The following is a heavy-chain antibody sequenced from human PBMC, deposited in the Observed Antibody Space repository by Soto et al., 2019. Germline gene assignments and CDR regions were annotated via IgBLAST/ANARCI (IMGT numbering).Heavy chain of an antibody. Sequence: EVQLVESGGGLVQPGGSLRLSCAASGFTFSSYSMNWVRQAPGKGLEWVSYISSSSSTIYYADSVKGRFTISRDNAKNSLYLQMNSLRAEDTAVYYCARETEGDYGSYYGMDVWGQGTTVTVSS. CDR2: ISSSSSTI. J-gene: IGHJ6*02. D-gene: IGHD4-17*01. CDR3: ARETEGDYGSYYGMDV. V-gene: IGHV3-48*01. CDR1: GFTFSSYS.